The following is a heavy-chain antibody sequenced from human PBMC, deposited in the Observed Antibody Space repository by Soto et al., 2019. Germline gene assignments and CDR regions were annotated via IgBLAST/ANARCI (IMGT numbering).Heavy chain of an antibody. Sequence: QVQLVQSGAEVKKPGASVKVSCKASGYTFTSYGVSWVRQAPGQGLEWMGWISAYNGNTNYAQKLQGRVTMTTDTSTSTAYMELRSLRSDDTAVYYCARVPFLEWLLYPGWFDPWGQGTLVTVSS. CDR2: ISAYNGNT. V-gene: IGHV1-18*01. CDR3: ARVPFLEWLLYPGWFDP. CDR1: GYTFTSYG. J-gene: IGHJ5*02. D-gene: IGHD3-3*02.